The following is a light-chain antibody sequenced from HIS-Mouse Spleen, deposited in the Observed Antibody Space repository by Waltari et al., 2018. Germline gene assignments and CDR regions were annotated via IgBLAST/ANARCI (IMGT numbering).Light chain of an antibody. Sequence: QSALTQPASVSGSPGQSITISCTGTSSDVGSYNLVSWYQQPPGKAPKRIIYEGSKRPSGVSNRFAGSKSGNTASLTSSGLQAEDEADYYCCSYAGSSTWVFGGGTKLTVL. CDR2: EGS. J-gene: IGLJ3*02. CDR1: SSDVGSYNL. V-gene: IGLV2-23*01. CDR3: CSYAGSSTWV.